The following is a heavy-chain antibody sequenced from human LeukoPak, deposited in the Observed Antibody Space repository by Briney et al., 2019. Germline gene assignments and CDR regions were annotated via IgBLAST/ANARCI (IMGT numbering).Heavy chain of an antibody. CDR3: AHTRGGKETGHFDY. V-gene: IGHV2-5*02. J-gene: IGHJ4*02. CDR1: GLSLSTNGMG. Sequence: ESGPTLMKPTQTLTLICTFSGLSLSTNGMGLGWIRQPPGKALEWLALIYWDDDKRYSPSLKTRLTITKDTSKNQVVLTLTNMDPVDTATYYCAHTRGGKETGHFDYWGQGTLVTVSS. CDR2: IYWDDDK. D-gene: IGHD4-23*01.